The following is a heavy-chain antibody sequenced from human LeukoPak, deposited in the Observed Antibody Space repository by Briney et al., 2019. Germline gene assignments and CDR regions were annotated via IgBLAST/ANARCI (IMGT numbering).Heavy chain of an antibody. CDR2: INHSGST. V-gene: IGHV4-34*01. CDR3: ARDVFGSGSYYFDY. D-gene: IGHD3-10*01. Sequence: SETLSLTCAVYGGPFSGYYWSWIRQPPGKGLEWIGEINHSGSTNYNPSLKSRATISVDTSKNQFSLKLSSVTAADTAVYYCARDVFGSGSYYFDYWGQGTLVTASS. J-gene: IGHJ4*02. CDR1: GGPFSGYY.